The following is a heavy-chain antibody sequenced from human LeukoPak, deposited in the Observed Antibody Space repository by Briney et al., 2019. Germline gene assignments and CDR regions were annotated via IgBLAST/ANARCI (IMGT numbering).Heavy chain of an antibody. CDR1: GFTITSYG. J-gene: IGHJ4*02. D-gene: IGHD3-10*01. CDR3: ARDRVHSYYFDN. V-gene: IGHV3-30*03. Sequence: PGGSLRLSCAVSGFTITSYGMHWVRQAPGKGLEWVAVLSYDGINKFYADFVKGRFTISRDNSRNTLFLQMNGLRADDTAVYYCARDRVHSYYFDNWGQGTLLTVSS. CDR2: LSYDGINK.